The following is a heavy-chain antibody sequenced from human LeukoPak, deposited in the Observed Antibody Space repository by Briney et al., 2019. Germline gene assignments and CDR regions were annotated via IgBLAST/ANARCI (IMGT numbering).Heavy chain of an antibody. D-gene: IGHD6-13*01. CDR3: ARDTRYSSRRPI. CDR1: GFTFSDYY. CDR2: ISSSSSTI. V-gene: IGHV3-11*04. Sequence: GGSLRLSCAASGFTFSDYYMSWIRQAPGKGLEWVSYISSSSSTIYYADSVKGRFTISRDNAKNSLYLQMNSLRAEDTAVYYCARDTRYSSRRPIWGQGTMVTVSS. J-gene: IGHJ3*02.